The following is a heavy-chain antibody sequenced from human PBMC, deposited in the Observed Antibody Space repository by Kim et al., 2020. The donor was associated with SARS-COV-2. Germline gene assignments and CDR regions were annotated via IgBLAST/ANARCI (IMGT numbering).Heavy chain of an antibody. J-gene: IGHJ5*02. Sequence: NPSLKRRVTISVDTSKNQFSLKLSSVTAADTAVYYCARKAVAGDNWFDPWGQGTLVTVSS. CDR3: ARKAVAGDNWFDP. D-gene: IGHD6-19*01. V-gene: IGHV4-4*09.